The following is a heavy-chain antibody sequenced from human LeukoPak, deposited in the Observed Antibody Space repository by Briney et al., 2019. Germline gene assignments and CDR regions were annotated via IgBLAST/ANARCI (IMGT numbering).Heavy chain of an antibody. Sequence: QTGGSLRLSCAASGFTFSSYWMSWVRQAPGKGLEWVANIKQDGSEKYYVDSVKGRFTISRDNAKNSLYLQMNSLRAEDTAVYYCARDLYSGYDFDYFDYWGQGTLVTVSS. CDR1: GFTFSSYW. D-gene: IGHD5-12*01. CDR2: IKQDGSEK. V-gene: IGHV3-7*01. CDR3: ARDLYSGYDFDYFDY. J-gene: IGHJ4*02.